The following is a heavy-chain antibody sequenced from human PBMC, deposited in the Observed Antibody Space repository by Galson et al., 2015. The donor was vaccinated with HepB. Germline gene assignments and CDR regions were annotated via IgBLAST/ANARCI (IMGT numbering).Heavy chain of an antibody. CDR2: TYYRSKWYN. CDR3: ARGLGCAYYYDSSGYYCFDY. V-gene: IGHV6-1*01. Sequence: CAISGDSVSSHSAAWNWIRQSPSRGLEWLGRTYYRSKWYNDYAVSVKSRITINPDTSKNQFSLQLNSVTPEDTAVYYCARGLGCAYYYDSSGYYCFDYWGQGTLVTVSS. J-gene: IGHJ4*02. D-gene: IGHD3-22*01. CDR1: GDSVSSHSAA.